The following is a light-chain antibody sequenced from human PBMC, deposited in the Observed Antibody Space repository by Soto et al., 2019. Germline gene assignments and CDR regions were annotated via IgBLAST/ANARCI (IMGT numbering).Light chain of an antibody. J-gene: IGKJ4*01. CDR1: QTIDTW. CDR3: QQANSFPLT. CDR2: KAS. Sequence: DIQMTQSPSTLSASIGDGVTITCRASQTIDTWLAWYQQKPGKAPKLLIYKASSLQTGVPSRFSGSGSGTEFTLTISSLQPEDFATYYCQQANSFPLTFGGGTKVEIK. V-gene: IGKV1-5*03.